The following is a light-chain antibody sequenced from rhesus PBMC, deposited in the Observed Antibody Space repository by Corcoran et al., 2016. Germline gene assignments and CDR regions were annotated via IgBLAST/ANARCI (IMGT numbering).Light chain of an antibody. CDR3: QQYNSIPSS. J-gene: IGKJ2*01. CDR2: KAY. CDR1: QSISGW. V-gene: IGKV1-22*01. Sequence: DIQMTQSPSSLSASVGYKVTITCRASQSISGWLAWYQQKPGKAPMFLIYKAYSVQSGVPSRFSGSGSGTDFTLTIRILQSEDFATYYCQQYNSIPSSFGQGTKLEMK.